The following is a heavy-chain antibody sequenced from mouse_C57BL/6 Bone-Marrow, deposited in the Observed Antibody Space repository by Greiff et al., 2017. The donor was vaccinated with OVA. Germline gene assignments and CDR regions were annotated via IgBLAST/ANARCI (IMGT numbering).Heavy chain of an antibody. D-gene: IGHD3-3*01. V-gene: IGHV3-6*01. Sequence: EVHLVESGPGLVKPSQSLSLTCSVTGYSITSGYYWNWIRQFPGNKLEWMGYISYDGSNNYNPSLKNRISITRDTSKNQFFLKLNSVTTEDTATYYCAREGPDWYFDVWGTGTTVTVSS. CDR3: AREGPDWYFDV. J-gene: IGHJ1*03. CDR2: ISYDGSN. CDR1: GYSITSGYY.